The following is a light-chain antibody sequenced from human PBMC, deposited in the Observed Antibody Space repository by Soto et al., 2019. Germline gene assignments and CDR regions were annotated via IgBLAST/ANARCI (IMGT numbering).Light chain of an antibody. J-gene: IGKJ4*01. CDR3: QQGKDFPLT. CDR2: TAS. CDR1: QDIDKW. Sequence: DIQMTQSPSSVSASVGDRVTITCRASQDIDKWLTWYQQKPGLAPKLVIYTASRLYGGGPSRFSGSGSVTYFTLTISNLQPEDVATYYCQQGKDFPLTFGGGTKVEI. V-gene: IGKV1-12*01.